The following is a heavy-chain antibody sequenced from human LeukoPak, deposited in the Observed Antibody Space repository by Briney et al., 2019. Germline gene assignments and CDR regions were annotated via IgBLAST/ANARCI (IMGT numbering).Heavy chain of an antibody. CDR3: ASGETTGNY. Sequence: GGSLRLSCAASGFTFSDYYMSWNRQAPGKGLVWVSRINSDGSSTSYADSVKGRFTISRDNAKNTLYLQMNSLRAEDTAVYYCASGETTGNYWGQGTLVTVSS. J-gene: IGHJ4*02. V-gene: IGHV3-74*01. D-gene: IGHD4-17*01. CDR2: INSDGSST. CDR1: GFTFSDYY.